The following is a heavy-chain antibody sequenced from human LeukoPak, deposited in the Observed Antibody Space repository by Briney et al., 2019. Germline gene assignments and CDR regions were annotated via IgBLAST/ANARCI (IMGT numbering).Heavy chain of an antibody. D-gene: IGHD1-7*01. V-gene: IGHV1-2*02. CDR3: VQFELDY. J-gene: IGHJ4*02. CDR1: GYTFNGYY. Sequence: GASVKVSCKASGYTFNGYYIHWVRQAPGQGLEWMGWINPNSGGTNYAQKFQDRVTMTRDTSISTAYMELSRLTSDDTAVYYCVQFELDYWGQGTLVTVSS. CDR2: INPNSGGT.